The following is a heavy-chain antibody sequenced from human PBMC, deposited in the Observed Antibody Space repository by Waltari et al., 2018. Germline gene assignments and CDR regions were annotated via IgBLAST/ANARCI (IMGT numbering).Heavy chain of an antibody. CDR1: GGSITPSRHY. Sequence: QLQLQESGPGLVKPSETLSLTCSVSGGSITPSRHYWAWIRQPPGQGLEWIATLSYNGATYTSPSLTSRVTMSRDASKNQLSLTLGAVTAADAAVYYCATYIGASVGTAAFDVWGQGKMVIVSS. CDR3: ATYIGASVGTAAFDV. J-gene: IGHJ3*01. CDR2: LSYNGAT. V-gene: IGHV4-39*01. D-gene: IGHD5-12*01.